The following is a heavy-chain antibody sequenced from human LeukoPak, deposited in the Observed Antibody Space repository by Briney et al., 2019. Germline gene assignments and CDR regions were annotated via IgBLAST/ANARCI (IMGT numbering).Heavy chain of an antibody. J-gene: IGHJ4*02. CDR2: FDPEDGET. CDR1: GYTLTELS. CDR3: ATDMMATIYRDPWDIGY. V-gene: IGHV1-24*01. D-gene: IGHD5-24*01. Sequence: ASVKVSCKVSGYTLTELSMHWVRQAPGKGLEWMEGFDPEDGETIYAQKFQGRVTMTEDTSTDTAYMELSSLRSEDTAVYYCATDMMATIYRDPWDIGYWGQGTLVTVSS.